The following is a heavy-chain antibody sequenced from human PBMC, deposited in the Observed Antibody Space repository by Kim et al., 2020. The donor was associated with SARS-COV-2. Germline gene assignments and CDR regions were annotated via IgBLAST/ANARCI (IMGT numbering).Heavy chain of an antibody. D-gene: IGHD3-10*01. CDR3: ARGRSLVRGAVDSLFVSALDV. V-gene: IGHV3-66*01. Sequence: GGSLRLSCAASGFTVSTNYMSWVRQAPGKGLEWVSFIYTGGRTYYAESVKGRFTISRDNSRNTLYLQMNSLGAEDTAVYYCARGRSLVRGAVDSLFVSALDVWGQGTTVTVSS. CDR2: IYTGGRT. CDR1: GFTVSTNY. J-gene: IGHJ6*02.